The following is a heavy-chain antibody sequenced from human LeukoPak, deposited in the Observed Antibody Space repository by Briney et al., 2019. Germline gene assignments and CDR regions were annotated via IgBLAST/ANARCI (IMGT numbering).Heavy chain of an antibody. Sequence: GGSLRLSCAASGFTFSSYAMSWVRQAPGKGLEWVSAISGSGGSTYYADSVKGRFTISRDNSKNTLYLQMNSLRAEDTAVYYCAKDPLGNIAAAGTGDYWGQGTLVTVSS. V-gene: IGHV3-23*01. J-gene: IGHJ4*02. CDR1: GFTFSSYA. CDR3: AKDPLGNIAAAGTGDY. CDR2: ISGSGGST. D-gene: IGHD6-13*01.